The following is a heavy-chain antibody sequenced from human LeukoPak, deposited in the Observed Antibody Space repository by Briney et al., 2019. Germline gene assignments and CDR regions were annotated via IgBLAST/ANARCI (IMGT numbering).Heavy chain of an antibody. D-gene: IGHD3-10*01. CDR1: GFTFSSYG. Sequence: GGSLRLSCAASGFTFSSYGMSWVRQAPGKGLQWVSVIIGSGSSTYYADSVKGRFTISRDNSKNTLYLQMNSLRVEDTAVYYCTKEGLGSGTFSAWFDPWGQGTLVTVSS. J-gene: IGHJ5*02. CDR3: TKEGLGSGTFSAWFDP. CDR2: IIGSGSST. V-gene: IGHV3-23*01.